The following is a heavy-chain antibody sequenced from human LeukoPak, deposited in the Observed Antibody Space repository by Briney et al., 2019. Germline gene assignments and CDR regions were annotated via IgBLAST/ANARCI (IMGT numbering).Heavy chain of an antibody. CDR3: AIFPNYYGSVSFDY. CDR2: ISWNSGSI. D-gene: IGHD3-10*01. J-gene: IGHJ4*02. V-gene: IGHV3-9*01. CDR1: GFTFSSYG. Sequence: PGGSLRLSCAASGFTFSSYGMSWVRQAPGKGLEWVSGISWNSGSIGYADSVKGRFTISRDNAKNSLYLQMNSLRAEDTALYYCAIFPNYYGSVSFDYWGQGTLVTVSS.